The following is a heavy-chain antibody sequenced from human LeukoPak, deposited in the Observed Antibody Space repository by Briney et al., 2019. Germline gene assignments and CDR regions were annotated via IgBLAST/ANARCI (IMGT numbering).Heavy chain of an antibody. CDR3: ARDRRLRGQIGFHPMDV. V-gene: IGHV4-59*01. J-gene: IGHJ6*02. D-gene: IGHD3-10*01. CDR2: IHDSGST. Sequence: GSLRLSCAASGFSFSSAWMSWVRQAPGKGLEWIGYIHDSGSTIYNPSLRSRVTISVDPSKNQFSLSLTSVTAADTAIYYCARDRRLRGQIGFHPMDVWGQGTSVTVSS. CDR1: GFSFSSAW.